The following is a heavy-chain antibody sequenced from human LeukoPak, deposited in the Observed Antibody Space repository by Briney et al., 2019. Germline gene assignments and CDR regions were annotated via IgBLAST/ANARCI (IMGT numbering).Heavy chain of an antibody. CDR2: ISGSGGST. Sequence: GGSLRLSCAASGFTFSSYAMSWVRQAPGKGLEWVSAISGSGGSTYYADSVKGRFTISRDNSKNTLYLQMNSLRAEDTAVYYCAKDGSVLRYFPDAFDIWGQGTMVTVSS. J-gene: IGHJ3*02. V-gene: IGHV3-23*01. CDR3: AKDGSVLRYFPDAFDI. D-gene: IGHD3-9*01. CDR1: GFTFSSYA.